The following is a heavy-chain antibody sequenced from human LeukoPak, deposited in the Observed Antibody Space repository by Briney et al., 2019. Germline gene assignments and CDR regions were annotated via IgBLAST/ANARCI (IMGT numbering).Heavy chain of an antibody. CDR1: GYTFIGLY. CDR2: INPKNGGA. V-gene: IGHV1-2*07. J-gene: IGHJ5*02. CDR3: ARASFWESPINWFDP. D-gene: IGHD3-3*01. Sequence: ASVKVSCKTSGYTFIGLYIHWVRQAPGQGLEWMGWINPKNGGANYAPRFQGGVTMTRDRSISTVYMEVTRLTSDDTAVYYCARASFWESPINWFDPWGQGTLVTVSS.